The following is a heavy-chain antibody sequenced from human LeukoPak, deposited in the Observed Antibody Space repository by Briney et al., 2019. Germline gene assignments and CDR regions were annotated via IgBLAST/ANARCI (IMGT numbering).Heavy chain of an antibody. J-gene: IGHJ4*02. CDR3: ARFAGYSSSWPLDY. CDR1: GFTFSTYG. Sequence: GGSLRPSCAASGFTFSTYGMHWVRQAPGKGLEWVAVIWYDGSNKYYADSVKGRFTISRDNSKSTLYLQMNSLRAEDTAVYYCARFAGYSSSWPLDYWGQGTLVTVSS. CDR2: IWYDGSNK. D-gene: IGHD6-13*01. V-gene: IGHV3-33*01.